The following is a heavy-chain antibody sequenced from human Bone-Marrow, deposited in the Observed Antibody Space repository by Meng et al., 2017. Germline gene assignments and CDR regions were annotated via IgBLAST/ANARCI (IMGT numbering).Heavy chain of an antibody. V-gene: IGHV3-33*06. J-gene: IGHJ4*02. CDR3: AKKGGNHEYDY. CDR2: IWYDGSNK. CDR1: GFTFSSYG. D-gene: IGHD2/OR15-2a*01. Sequence: GESLKISCAASGFTFSSYGMHWVRQAPGKGLEWVAVIWYDGSNKYYADSVKDRFTISRDNSKNTLYLQMNSLRAEDTAVYYCAKKGGNHEYDYWGQGTLVTVSS.